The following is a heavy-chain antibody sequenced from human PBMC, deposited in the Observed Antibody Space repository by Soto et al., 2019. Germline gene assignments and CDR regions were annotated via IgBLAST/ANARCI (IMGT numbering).Heavy chain of an antibody. D-gene: IGHD3-9*01. Sequence: SETHSLTCAVYGGSFSGYYWSWIRQPPGKGLEWIGEINHSGSTNYNPSLKSRVTISVDTSKNQFSLKLSSVTAADTAVYYCARAPDYDILTGDLDYWGQGTLVTVSS. J-gene: IGHJ4*02. CDR3: ARAPDYDILTGDLDY. V-gene: IGHV4-34*01. CDR2: INHSGST. CDR1: GGSFSGYY.